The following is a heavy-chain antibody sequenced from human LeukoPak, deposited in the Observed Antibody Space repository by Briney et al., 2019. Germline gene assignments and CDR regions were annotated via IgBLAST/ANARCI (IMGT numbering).Heavy chain of an antibody. Sequence: SETLSLTCSVSGASVSDGNYYWSWIRQPAGKGLEWIGRIYTSGSTNYNPSLKSRVTMSVDTSKNQFSLKLSSVTAADTAVYYCARSGQWELLLGYFAYWGQGTLVTVSS. CDR3: ARSGQWELLLGYFAY. D-gene: IGHD1-26*01. V-gene: IGHV4-61*02. J-gene: IGHJ4*02. CDR2: IYTSGST. CDR1: GASVSDGNYY.